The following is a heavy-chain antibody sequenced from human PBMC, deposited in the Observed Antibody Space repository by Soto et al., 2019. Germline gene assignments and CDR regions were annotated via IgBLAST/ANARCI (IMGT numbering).Heavy chain of an antibody. Sequence: SETLSLTCSVSGGSISSSSYYWGWIRQPPGKELEWIGNIYYSESTYYNPSLKSRVTISVDTSKNQFSLKLTSVTAADTAVYYCARLWRYISGWYGGYFDYWGQGTLVTVSS. D-gene: IGHD6-19*01. CDR3: ARLWRYISGWYGGYFDY. J-gene: IGHJ4*02. CDR2: IYYSEST. V-gene: IGHV4-39*01. CDR1: GGSISSSSYY.